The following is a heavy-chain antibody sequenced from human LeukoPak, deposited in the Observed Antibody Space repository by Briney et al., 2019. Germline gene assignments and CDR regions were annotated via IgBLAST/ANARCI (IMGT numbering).Heavy chain of an antibody. Sequence: SVKVSCKASGGTFSSYAISWVRQAPGQGLEWMGRIIPIFGTANYAQKFQGRVTISTDESTSTAYMELSSLRSEDTAVYYCARGGSRGENYFDYWGQGTLVTVSS. CDR3: ARGGSRGENYFDY. CDR2: IIPIFGTA. CDR1: GGTFSSYA. V-gene: IGHV1-69*05. J-gene: IGHJ4*02. D-gene: IGHD6-13*01.